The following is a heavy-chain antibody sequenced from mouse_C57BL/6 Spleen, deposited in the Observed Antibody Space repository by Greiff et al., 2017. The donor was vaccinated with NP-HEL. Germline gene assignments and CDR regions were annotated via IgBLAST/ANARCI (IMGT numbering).Heavy chain of an antibody. D-gene: IGHD1-1*01. J-gene: IGHJ4*01. CDR2: IHPNSGST. V-gene: IGHV1-64*01. CDR1: GYTFTSYW. CDR3: AVYYGSPYDYAMDY. Sequence: QVQLKQPGAELVKPGASVKLSCKASGYTFTSYWMHWVKQRPGQGLEWIGMIHPNSGSTNYNEKFKSKATLTVDKSSSTAYMQLSSLTSEDSAVYYCAVYYGSPYDYAMDYWGQGTSVTVSS.